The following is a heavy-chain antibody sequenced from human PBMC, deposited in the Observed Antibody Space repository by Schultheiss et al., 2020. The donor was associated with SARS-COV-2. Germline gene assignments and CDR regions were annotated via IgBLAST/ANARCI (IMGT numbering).Heavy chain of an antibody. J-gene: IGHJ4*02. Sequence: GESLKISCAASGFTFSSYAMHWVRQAPGKGLEWVSSISSSSSYIYYADSVKGRFTISRDNAKNSLYLQMNSLRAEDTAVYYCAKDPGYDFDYWGQGTLVTVSS. CDR3: AKDPGYDFDY. V-gene: IGHV3-21*01. CDR1: GFTFSSYA. CDR2: ISSSSSYI. D-gene: IGHD5-12*01.